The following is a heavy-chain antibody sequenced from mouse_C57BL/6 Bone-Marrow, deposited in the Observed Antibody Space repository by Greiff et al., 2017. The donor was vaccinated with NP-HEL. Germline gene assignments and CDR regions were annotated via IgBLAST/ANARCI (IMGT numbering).Heavy chain of an antibody. J-gene: IGHJ1*03. CDR3: TLLIRSDWYFDV. Sequence: VQLQQSGTVLARPGASVKMSCKTSGYTFTSYWMHWVKQRPGQGLEWIGAIYPGNSDTSYNQKFKGKAKLTAVTSASTAYMELSSLTNEDSAVYYCTLLIRSDWYFDVWGTGTTVTVSS. CDR1: GYTFTSYW. V-gene: IGHV1-5*01. CDR2: IYPGNSDT.